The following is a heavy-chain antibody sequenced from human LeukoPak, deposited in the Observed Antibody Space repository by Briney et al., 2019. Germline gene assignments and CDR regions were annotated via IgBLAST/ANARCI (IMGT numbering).Heavy chain of an antibody. CDR3: ARVGLTTVTKPPYYYYGMDV. J-gene: IGHJ6*02. V-gene: IGHV3-48*04. Sequence: PGGSLRLSCAASGFTFSSYSMNWVRQAPGKGLEWVSYISSSSSTIYYADSVKGRFTISRDNAKNSLYLQMNSLRAEDTAVYYCARVGLTTVTKPPYYYYGMDVWGQGTTATVSS. CDR2: ISSSSSTI. D-gene: IGHD4-17*01. CDR1: GFTFSSYS.